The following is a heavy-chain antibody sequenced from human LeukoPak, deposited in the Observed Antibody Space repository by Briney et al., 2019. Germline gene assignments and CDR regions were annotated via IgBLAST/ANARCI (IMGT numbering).Heavy chain of an antibody. CDR2: INPNSGGT. CDR1: GYTFTGYY. V-gene: IGHV1-2*02. Sequence: ASVKVSCKASGYTFTGYYMHWVRQAPGQGLEWMGWINPNSGGTNYAQKFQGRVTMTTDTSTSTAYMELRSLRSDDTAVYYCARVGVPAIAAVLRWFDPWGQGTLVTVSS. CDR3: ARVGVPAIAAVLRWFDP. J-gene: IGHJ5*02. D-gene: IGHD6-13*01.